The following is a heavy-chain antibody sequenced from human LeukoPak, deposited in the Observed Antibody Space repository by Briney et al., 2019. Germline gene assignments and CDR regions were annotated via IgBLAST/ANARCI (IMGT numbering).Heavy chain of an antibody. CDR2: ISSSSSTI. J-gene: IGHJ6*02. V-gene: IGHV3-48*04. D-gene: IGHD4-17*01. CDR1: GFTFSSYS. Sequence: PGGSLRLSCAASGFTFSSYSMNWVRQAPGKGLEWVSYISSSSSTIYYADSVKGRFTISRDNAKNSLYLQMNGLRAEDTAVYYCARAFDYGDYTLYYYYGMDVWGQGTTVTVSS. CDR3: ARAFDYGDYTLYYYYGMDV.